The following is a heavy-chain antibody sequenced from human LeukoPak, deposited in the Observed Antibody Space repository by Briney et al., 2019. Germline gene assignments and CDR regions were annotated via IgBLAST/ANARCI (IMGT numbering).Heavy chain of an antibody. CDR2: ISWNSGSI. V-gene: IGHV3-9*01. D-gene: IGHD3-22*01. J-gene: IGHJ4*02. CDR3: AKDPYDSSGYYFDY. Sequence: SLRLSCAASGFTFDDYAMHWVRQAPGKGLEWVSGISWNSGSIGYADSVKGRFTISRDNAKNSLYLQVNSLRAEDTALYYCAKDPYDSSGYYFDYWGQGTLVTVSS. CDR1: GFTFDDYA.